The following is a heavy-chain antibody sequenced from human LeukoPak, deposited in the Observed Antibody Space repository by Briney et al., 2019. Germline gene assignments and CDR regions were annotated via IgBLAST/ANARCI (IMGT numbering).Heavy chain of an antibody. Sequence: AGRSLRLSCAASGFTFSIYAMHWVRQAPGKGLEWVAVISYDGSNKYYADSVKGRFTISRDNSKNTLYLQMNSLRAEDTAVYYCARDPLDFWSGYCDYWGQGTLVTVSS. J-gene: IGHJ4*02. CDR1: GFTFSIYA. CDR2: ISYDGSNK. V-gene: IGHV3-30*04. D-gene: IGHD3-3*01. CDR3: ARDPLDFWSGYCDY.